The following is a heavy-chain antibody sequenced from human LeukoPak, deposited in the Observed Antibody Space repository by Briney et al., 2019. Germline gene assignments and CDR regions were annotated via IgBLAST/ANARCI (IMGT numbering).Heavy chain of an antibody. V-gene: IGHV3-21*04. CDR3: AKIYRSGRPTYDAFDI. CDR2: ISSSSSYI. J-gene: IGHJ3*02. D-gene: IGHD3-10*01. CDR1: GFAFSSYS. Sequence: SGGSLRLSCAASGFAFSSYSMNWVRQAPGKGLEWVSSISSSSSYIYYADSVKGRFTISRDNAKNSLYLQMNSLRAEDTALYYCAKIYRSGRPTYDAFDIWGQGTMVTVSS.